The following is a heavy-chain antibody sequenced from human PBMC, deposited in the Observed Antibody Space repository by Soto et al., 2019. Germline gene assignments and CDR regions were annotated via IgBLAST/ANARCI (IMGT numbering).Heavy chain of an antibody. J-gene: IGHJ6*02. Sequence: GGSLRLSCAASGFTFSSYEMNWVRQAPGKGLEWVSYISSSGSTIYYADSVKGRFTISRDNAKNSLYLQMNSLRAEDTAVYYCARDEGRDGYNTYYYYGMDVWGQGXTVTVSS. D-gene: IGHD5-12*01. CDR2: ISSSGSTI. CDR1: GFTFSSYE. V-gene: IGHV3-48*03. CDR3: ARDEGRDGYNTYYYYGMDV.